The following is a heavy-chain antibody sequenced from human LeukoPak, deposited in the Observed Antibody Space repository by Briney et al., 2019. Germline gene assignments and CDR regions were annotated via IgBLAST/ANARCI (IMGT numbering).Heavy chain of an antibody. V-gene: IGHV3-30*02. CDR2: IRSDGSNK. Sequence: GGSLRLSCAASGFTFSSYGMHWVRQAPGKGLEWVAFIRSDGSNKYYADSVKGRFTISRDNSKNTLYLQMNSLRAEDTAVYYCAKPTYSSSWYTTPSYFDYWGQGTLVTVSS. CDR3: AKPTYSSSWYTTPSYFDY. CDR1: GFTFSSYG. D-gene: IGHD6-13*01. J-gene: IGHJ4*02.